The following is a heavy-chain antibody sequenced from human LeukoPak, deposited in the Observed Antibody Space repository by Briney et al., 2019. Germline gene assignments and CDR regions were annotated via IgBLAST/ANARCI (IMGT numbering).Heavy chain of an antibody. CDR2: ISYDGSTK. V-gene: IGHV3-30*03. J-gene: IGHJ4*02. CDR1: GFTFSTYG. D-gene: IGHD1-26*01. Sequence: RRSLRLSCAASGFTFSTYGMHWVRQAPGKRLEWVAVISYDGSTKYYADSVKGRFTISRDNSKNTLYLQMNSLRAEDTAVYYCARMGGAVDYWGQGTLVTVSS. CDR3: ARMGGAVDY.